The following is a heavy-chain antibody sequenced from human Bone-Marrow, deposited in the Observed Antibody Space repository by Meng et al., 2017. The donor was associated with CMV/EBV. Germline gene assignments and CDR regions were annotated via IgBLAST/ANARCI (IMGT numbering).Heavy chain of an antibody. CDR3: ARLTIPHGMDV. D-gene: IGHD2-2*01. V-gene: IGHV4-30-4*08. CDR1: GGSISSGDYY. J-gene: IGHJ6*02. Sequence: LRLSCTVSGGSISSGDYYWSWIRQPPGKGLEWIGYIYYSGSTYYSPSLKRRVTISVDTSKNQFSLKLSSMTAADTAVYYCARLTIPHGMDVWGQGTTVTVSS. CDR2: IYYSGST.